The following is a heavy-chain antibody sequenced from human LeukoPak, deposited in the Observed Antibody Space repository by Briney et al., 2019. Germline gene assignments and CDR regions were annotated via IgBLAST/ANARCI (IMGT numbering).Heavy chain of an antibody. J-gene: IGHJ4*02. Sequence: GSLRLSCAASGFTFSSYAMSWVRQAPGKGLEWVSAISGSGGSTYYADSVKGRFTISRDNSENTLYLQMNSLRAEDTAVYYCAKDVDYGDYIFDYWGQGTLVTVSS. V-gene: IGHV3-23*01. CDR1: GFTFSSYA. CDR2: ISGSGGST. CDR3: AKDVDYGDYIFDY. D-gene: IGHD4-17*01.